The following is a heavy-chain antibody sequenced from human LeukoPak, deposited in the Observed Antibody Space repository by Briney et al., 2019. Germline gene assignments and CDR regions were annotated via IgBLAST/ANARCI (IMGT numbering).Heavy chain of an antibody. D-gene: IGHD2-2*01. CDR3: AREPTAMVSLNWFDP. CDR1: GYTFTYYY. Sequence: ASVKVSCRASGYTFTYYYIHWVRQAPGQGLEWMGWINPNSGGTNYAQKFQGRVTMTRDTSISTAYMEMSRLKSDDTAVYYCAREPTAMVSLNWFDPWGQGTLVTVSS. J-gene: IGHJ5*02. V-gene: IGHV1-2*02. CDR2: INPNSGGT.